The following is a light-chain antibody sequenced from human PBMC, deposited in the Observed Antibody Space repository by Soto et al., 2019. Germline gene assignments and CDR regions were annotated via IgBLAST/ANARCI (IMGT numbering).Light chain of an antibody. CDR3: TSYTDMSGSTYV. J-gene: IGLJ1*01. V-gene: IGLV2-14*03. CDR1: SSDVGGYNY. CDR2: DVN. Sequence: QSVLTQPASVSGSPGQSITISCTGTSSDVGGYNYVSWYQQHPGKAPKLMIYDVNHRPSGVSNRFSGSKSGNTASLTISGLQAEDEADYYCTSYTDMSGSTYVFGTGTKVTVL.